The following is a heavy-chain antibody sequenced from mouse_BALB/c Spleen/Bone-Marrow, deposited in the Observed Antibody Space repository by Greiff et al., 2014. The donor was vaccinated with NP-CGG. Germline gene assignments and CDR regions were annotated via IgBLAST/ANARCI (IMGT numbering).Heavy chain of an antibody. Sequence: EVQLQQSGPELLKPGASVKISCKASGYTFTDYNMHWVKQSHGKSLEWIGYIYPYNGVTAYNQKFKSKATLTVDNSSSTAYMEFRSLTSEDSAVYYCARIYYGYEFTYWGQGTLVTVS. CDR1: GYTFTDYN. V-gene: IGHV1S29*02. D-gene: IGHD2-2*01. CDR3: ARIYYGYEFTY. J-gene: IGHJ3*01. CDR2: IYPYNGVT.